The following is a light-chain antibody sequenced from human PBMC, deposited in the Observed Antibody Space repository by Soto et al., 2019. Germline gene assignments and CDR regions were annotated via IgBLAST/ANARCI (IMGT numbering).Light chain of an antibody. V-gene: IGKV1-33*01. CDR3: QQYDNLPIT. CDR2: DAS. J-gene: IGKJ5*01. CDR1: QDISNY. Sequence: DIQMTQSPSSLSASVGDRVTITCQASQDISNYLNWYQQKPGKAPKLLIYDASNLETGVLSSFSGSGSGTDFTFTISSLQPEDIATYYCQQYDNLPITFGQGTRLEIK.